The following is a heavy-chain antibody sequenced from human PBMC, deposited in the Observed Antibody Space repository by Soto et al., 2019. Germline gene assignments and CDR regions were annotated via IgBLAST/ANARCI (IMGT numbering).Heavy chain of an antibody. CDR3: ARDRPEETYYYDSSGYYIDY. Sequence: QVQLVQSGAEVKKPGASVKVSCKASGYTFTSYGISWVRQAPGQGLEWMGWISAYNGNTNCAQKLQGRVTMTTDTSTSASYMELRSLRSDDTAVYYCARDRPEETYYYDSSGYYIDYWGQGNLDTVSS. D-gene: IGHD3-22*01. CDR1: GYTFTSYG. CDR2: ISAYNGNT. J-gene: IGHJ4*02. V-gene: IGHV1-18*01.